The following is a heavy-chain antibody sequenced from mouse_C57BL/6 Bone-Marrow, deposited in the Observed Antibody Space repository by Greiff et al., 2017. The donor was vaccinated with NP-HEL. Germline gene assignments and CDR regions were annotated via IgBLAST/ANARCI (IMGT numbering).Heavy chain of an antibody. CDR3: ANTTGDWFAY. V-gene: IGHV1-81*01. J-gene: IGHJ3*01. D-gene: IGHD1-1*01. Sequence: QVQLQQSGAELARPGASVKLSCKASGYTFTSYGISWVKQRTGPGLGWIGEIYPRSGNTYYNEKFKGKATLTADKSSSTAYMELRSLTSEDSAVYFCANTTGDWFAYWGQGTLVTVSA. CDR1: GYTFTSYG. CDR2: IYPRSGNT.